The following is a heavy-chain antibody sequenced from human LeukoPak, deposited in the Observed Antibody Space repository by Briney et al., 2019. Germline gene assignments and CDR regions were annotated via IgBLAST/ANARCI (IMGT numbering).Heavy chain of an antibody. CDR3: ARGTFWSGYNWFDP. D-gene: IGHD3-3*01. CDR1: GGSISSYY. Sequence: SETLSLTCTVSGGSISSYYWSWIRQPPGKGLEWIGYIYYSGSTNYNPSLKSRVTISVDTSKNQFSLKLSSVTAADTAVYYCARGTFWSGYNWFDPWGQGTLVTVSS. J-gene: IGHJ5*02. CDR2: IYYSGST. V-gene: IGHV4-59*12.